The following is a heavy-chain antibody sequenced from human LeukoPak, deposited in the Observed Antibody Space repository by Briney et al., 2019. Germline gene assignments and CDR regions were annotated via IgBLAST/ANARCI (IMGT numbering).Heavy chain of an antibody. CDR2: ISAYNGNT. Sequence: ASVTVSCKASGYTFTSYGISWVRQAPGQGLEWMGWISAYNGNTNYAQKLQGRVTMTTDTSTSTAYMELRGLRSDDTAVYYCARNQYYYGSGSYYNPYYYYYYGMDVWGKGTTVTVSS. CDR1: GYTFTSYG. J-gene: IGHJ6*04. V-gene: IGHV1-18*04. CDR3: ARNQYYYGSGSYYNPYYYYYYGMDV. D-gene: IGHD3-10*01.